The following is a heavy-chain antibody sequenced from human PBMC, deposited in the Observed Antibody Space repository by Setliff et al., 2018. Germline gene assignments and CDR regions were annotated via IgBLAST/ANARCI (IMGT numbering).Heavy chain of an antibody. Sequence: PSETLSLTCTVSGYSISSGYYWGWIRQPPGKGLEWIGNMYHSGSVYYNPSLKSRVTISVDTSKNQFSLRLNSVTAADTAVYYCARLWISYESNTYFYPKYFDFWGQGTLVTVS. J-gene: IGHJ4*02. CDR2: MYHSGSV. CDR1: GYSISSGYY. D-gene: IGHD3-22*01. V-gene: IGHV4-38-2*02. CDR3: ARLWISYESNTYFYPKYFDF.